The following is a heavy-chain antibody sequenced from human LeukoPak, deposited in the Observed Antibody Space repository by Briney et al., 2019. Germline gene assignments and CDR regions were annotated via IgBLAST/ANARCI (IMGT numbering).Heavy chain of an antibody. CDR1: GFTFSNYA. D-gene: IGHD4-17*01. Sequence: PGGSLRLSCAASGFTFSNYAMSWVRQAPGKGLEWVSAISGSGGSTYYADSVKGRFTISRDNSKNTLYLQMNSLRAEDTAVYYCAKCRDPERVYGDSFFDYWGQGTLVTVSS. J-gene: IGHJ4*02. CDR2: ISGSGGST. V-gene: IGHV3-23*01. CDR3: AKCRDPERVYGDSFFDY.